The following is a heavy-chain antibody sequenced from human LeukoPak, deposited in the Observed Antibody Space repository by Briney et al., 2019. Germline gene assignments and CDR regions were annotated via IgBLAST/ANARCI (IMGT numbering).Heavy chain of an antibody. V-gene: IGHV4-59*01. CDR1: GGSISSYY. CDR3: ARGDPFGEGFDY. J-gene: IGHJ4*02. D-gene: IGHD4-17*01. Sequence: SETLSLTCTVSGGSISSYYWSWTRQPPGKGLEWIGYIYYSGSTNYNPSLTSRVTISVDTSKNQFSLKLSSVTAADTAVYYCARGDPFGEGFDYWGQGTLVTVSS. CDR2: IYYSGST.